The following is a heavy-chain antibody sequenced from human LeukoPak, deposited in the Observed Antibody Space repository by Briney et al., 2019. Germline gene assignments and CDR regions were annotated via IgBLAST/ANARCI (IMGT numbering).Heavy chain of an antibody. CDR3: ARGRVVVVVAATRVIYYYYMDV. CDR2: IYYSGST. V-gene: IGHV4-59*01. CDR1: GGSISSYY. D-gene: IGHD2-15*01. Sequence: SETLPLTCTVSGGSISSYYWSWIRQPPGKGLEWIGYIYYSGSTNYNPSLKSRVTISVDTSKNQFSLKLSSMTAADTAVYYCARGRVVVVVAATRVIYYYYMDVWGKGTTVTVSS. J-gene: IGHJ6*03.